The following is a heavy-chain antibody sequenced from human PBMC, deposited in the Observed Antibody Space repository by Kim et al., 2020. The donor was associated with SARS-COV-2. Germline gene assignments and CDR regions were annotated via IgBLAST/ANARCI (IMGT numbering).Heavy chain of an antibody. V-gene: IGHV1-46*01. J-gene: IGHJ4*02. Sequence: ASVKVSCKASGYTFTSYYMHWVRQAPGQGLEWMGIINPSGGSTSYAQKFQGRVTMTRDTSTSTVYMELSSLRSEDTAVYYCARDILQLAYCGGDCYYQWDYWGQGTLVTVSS. CDR2: INPSGGST. CDR3: ARDILQLAYCGGDCYYQWDY. CDR1: GYTFTSYY. D-gene: IGHD2-21*02.